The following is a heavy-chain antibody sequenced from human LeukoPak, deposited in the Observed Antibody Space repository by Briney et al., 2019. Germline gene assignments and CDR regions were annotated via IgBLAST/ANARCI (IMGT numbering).Heavy chain of an antibody. J-gene: IGHJ4*02. Sequence: GGSLRLSCAASGFTFSSYAMSWVRQAPGKGLEWVSTISSSGGSTYYADSVKGRFTISRDNSKNTLYLQMNSLRAEDTAVYYCAKDQERHSSSWSFFDYWGQGTLVTVSS. CDR3: AKDQERHSSSWSFFDY. V-gene: IGHV3-23*01. D-gene: IGHD6-13*01. CDR1: GFTFSSYA. CDR2: ISSSGGST.